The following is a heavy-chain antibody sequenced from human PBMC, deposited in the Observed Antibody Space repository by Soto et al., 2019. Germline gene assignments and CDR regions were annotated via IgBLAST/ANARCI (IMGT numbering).Heavy chain of an antibody. J-gene: IGHJ3*02. Sequence: PWGSLRLSCAASGFTFIDYYIILVRHSPCKWLEWVSYISSSGSTIYYADSVKGRFTISRDNAKNSLYLQMNSLRAEDTAVYYCARDHNRSYYYDSSGYYLAFDIWGQGTMVTVSS. V-gene: IGHV3-11*01. CDR2: ISSSGSTI. D-gene: IGHD3-22*01. CDR3: ARDHNRSYYYDSSGYYLAFDI. CDR1: GFTFIDYY.